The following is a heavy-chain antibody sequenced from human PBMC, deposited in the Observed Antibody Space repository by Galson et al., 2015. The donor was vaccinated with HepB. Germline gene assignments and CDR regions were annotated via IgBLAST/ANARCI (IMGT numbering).Heavy chain of an antibody. D-gene: IGHD3-10*01. CDR3: ARDAYGSGSYYIGDNWFDP. CDR2: IYYSGST. J-gene: IGHJ5*02. Sequence: SETLSLTCTVSGGSISSSSYYWGWIRQPPGKGLEWIGSIYYSGSTYYNPSLKSRVTISVDTSKNQFSLKLSSVTAADTAVYYCARDAYGSGSYYIGDNWFDPWGQGTLVTVSS. CDR1: GGSISSSSYY. V-gene: IGHV4-39*07.